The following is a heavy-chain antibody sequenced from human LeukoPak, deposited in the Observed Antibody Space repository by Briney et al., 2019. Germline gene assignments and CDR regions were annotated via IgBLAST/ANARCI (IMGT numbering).Heavy chain of an antibody. V-gene: IGHV1-69*02. CDR1: GGTFSSYT. Sequence: ASVKVSCKASGGTFSSYTISWVRQAPGQGLEWMGRIIPILGIANYAQKFQGRVTITADKSTSTAYMELSSLRSEDTAVYYCARGGSYSSGWYRFDYWAREPWSPSPQ. CDR3: ARGGSYSSGWYRFDY. J-gene: IGHJ4*02. D-gene: IGHD6-19*01. CDR2: IIPILGIA.